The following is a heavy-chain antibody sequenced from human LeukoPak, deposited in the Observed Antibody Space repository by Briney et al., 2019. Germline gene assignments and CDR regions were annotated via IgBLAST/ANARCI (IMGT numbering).Heavy chain of an antibody. CDR2: INPNSGGT. CDR1: GYTLTELS. CDR3: ASGYYSVLGDY. J-gene: IGHJ4*02. V-gene: IGHV1-2*02. Sequence: ASVKVSCKVSGYTLTELSMHWVRQAPGQGLEWMGWINPNSGGTNYAQKFQGRVTMTRDTSISTAYMELSRLRSDDTAVYYCASGYYSVLGDYWGQGTLVTVSS. D-gene: IGHD3-3*01.